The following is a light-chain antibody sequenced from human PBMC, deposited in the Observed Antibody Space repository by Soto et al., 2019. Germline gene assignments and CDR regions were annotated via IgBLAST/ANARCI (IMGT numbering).Light chain of an antibody. V-gene: IGKV1-12*01. CDR2: AAS. Sequence: DIQMTQSPSSVSASIGDRVTITCRASQHISTWLVWYQQKAGIAPQLLIYAASSLQSGVPSRFSGSGSGTDFTLTISSLQPDDSATYYCQQANTFPFTFGQGTRLEI. CDR1: QHISTW. J-gene: IGKJ2*01. CDR3: QQANTFPFT.